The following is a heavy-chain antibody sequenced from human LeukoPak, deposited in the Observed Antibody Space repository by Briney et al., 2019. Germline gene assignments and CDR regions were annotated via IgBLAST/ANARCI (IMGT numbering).Heavy chain of an antibody. Sequence: PGGSLRLACVGSGVIVRSNYMTWVRQAPGKGLEWVSILYHGGSTYYADSVKGRFSISRDTSKNTLYLQMNSLRAEDTAVYYCATRWFGELTYWGQGTLVTVSS. CDR3: ATRWFGELTY. D-gene: IGHD3-10*01. V-gene: IGHV3-66*01. CDR1: GVIVRSNY. CDR2: LYHGGST. J-gene: IGHJ4*02.